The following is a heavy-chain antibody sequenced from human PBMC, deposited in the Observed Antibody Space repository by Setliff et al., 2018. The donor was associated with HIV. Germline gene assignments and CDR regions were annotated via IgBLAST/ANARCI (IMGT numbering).Heavy chain of an antibody. CDR2: IYSSGST. V-gene: IGHV4-4*07. CDR1: GGSISKYF. D-gene: IGHD3-10*01. CDR3: ARSLDYSGSGSYYVGWFDL. Sequence: SETLSLTCTVSGGSISKYFWSWIRQPAEKGLEWIGRIYSSGSTNQNPSLKSRVSMSVDTSKSQFSLNLSSVTAADTAVYYCARSLDYSGSGSYYVGWFDLWGQGIPVTVSS. J-gene: IGHJ5*02.